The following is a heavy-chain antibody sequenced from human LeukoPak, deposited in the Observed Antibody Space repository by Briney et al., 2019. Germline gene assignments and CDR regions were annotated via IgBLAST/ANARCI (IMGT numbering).Heavy chain of an antibody. D-gene: IGHD1-14*01. J-gene: IGHJ1*01. Sequence: ASVKVSCKTSGYTFTRYGISWVRQAPGQGLEWMGWISGYSGNSFYAQKFQGRVTMATDTSTSTAYMELRSLTPADTAVYFCARAMGSATYHPPEYLLHWGQGPVVSVSS. CDR3: ARAMGSATYHPPEYLLH. V-gene: IGHV1-18*01. CDR2: ISGYSGNS. CDR1: GYTFTRYG.